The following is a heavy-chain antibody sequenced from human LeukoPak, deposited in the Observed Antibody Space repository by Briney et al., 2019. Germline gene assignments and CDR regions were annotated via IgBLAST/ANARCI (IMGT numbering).Heavy chain of an antibody. CDR3: ATHDYYGSGSYYNY. V-gene: IGHV1-24*01. CDR2: FDPEDGET. D-gene: IGHD3-10*01. J-gene: IGHJ4*02. Sequence: GASVKVSCKVSGYTLTELSMHWVRQAPGKGLEWMGGFDPEDGETIYAQKFQGRVTMTEDTSTDTAYMELSSLRSEDTAVHYCATHDYYGSGSYYNYWGQGTLVTVSS. CDR1: GYTLTELS.